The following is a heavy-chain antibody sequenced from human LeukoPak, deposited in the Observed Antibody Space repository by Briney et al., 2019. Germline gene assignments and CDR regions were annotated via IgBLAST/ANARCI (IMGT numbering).Heavy chain of an antibody. D-gene: IGHD6-19*01. CDR1: GGSISSSSYY. CDR3: ARGAGTGFDY. CDR2: IYYSGST. J-gene: IGHJ4*02. Sequence: SETLSLTCTVSGGSISSSSYYWGWIRQPPGKGLEWIGSIYYSGSTYYNPSLKSRVTISVDTSKNQFSLKLSSVTAADTAVYYCARGAGTGFDYWGQGTLVTVSS. V-gene: IGHV4-39*01.